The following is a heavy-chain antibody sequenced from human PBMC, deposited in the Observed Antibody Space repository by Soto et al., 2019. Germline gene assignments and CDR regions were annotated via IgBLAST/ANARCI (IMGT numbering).Heavy chain of an antibody. J-gene: IGHJ4*02. D-gene: IGHD7-27*01. Sequence: GCLRRCCSGSGVTFSSYSMHWVLQAPGKGLEYVSAISSNGGSTYYADSVKGRFTISRDNSKNTLYLQMSSLRAEDTAVYYRVKDSQNGDYYFDYWGQGTLVTVSS. CDR1: GVTFSSYS. CDR3: VKDSQNGDYYFDY. V-gene: IGHV3-64D*06. CDR2: ISSNGGST.